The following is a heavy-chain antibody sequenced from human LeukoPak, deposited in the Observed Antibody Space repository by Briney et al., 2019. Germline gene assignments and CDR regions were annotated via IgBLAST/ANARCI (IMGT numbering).Heavy chain of an antibody. CDR3: ARGRSNYYGMDV. Sequence: SETLSLTCSVSDGSINSYYWNWLRRPPGKGLEWIGYIYYNGNTNYSPSLKSRVTMSVDTSKNLFSLKVSSVTAADTAVYYCARGRSNYYGMDVWGQGTTVTVSS. J-gene: IGHJ6*02. V-gene: IGHV4-59*01. CDR1: DGSINSYY. CDR2: IYYNGNT. D-gene: IGHD1-26*01.